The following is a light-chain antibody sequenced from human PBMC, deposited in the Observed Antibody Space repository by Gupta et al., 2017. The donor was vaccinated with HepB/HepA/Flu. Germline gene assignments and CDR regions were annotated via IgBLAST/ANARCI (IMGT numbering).Light chain of an antibody. CDR3: QAWDSSHVV. Sequence: SYELTQPPSVSVSPGQTASITCSGDKLGNKYACWYQHKPGQSPVLVIYQDKKQPSGIPERFSGSNSGNTATLTISGTQAMDEADYYCQAWDSSHVVFGGGTKLTVL. J-gene: IGLJ2*01. V-gene: IGLV3-1*01. CDR1: KLGNKY. CDR2: QDK.